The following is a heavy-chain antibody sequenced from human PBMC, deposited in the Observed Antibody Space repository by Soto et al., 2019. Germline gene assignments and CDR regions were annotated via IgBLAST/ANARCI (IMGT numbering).Heavy chain of an antibody. D-gene: IGHD4-17*01. CDR1: GGSFSGYD. CDR3: ARYLGDYGDYGMDV. Sequence: PSETLSLTCAASGGSFSGYDWNWLRQPPGKGLEWIGEINDSGKTNYNPSLKSRVTISLDTSKNQFSLKLSSVTAADTAVYYCARYLGDYGDYGMDVWGQGTTVTVSS. J-gene: IGHJ6*02. CDR2: INDSGKT. V-gene: IGHV4-34*10.